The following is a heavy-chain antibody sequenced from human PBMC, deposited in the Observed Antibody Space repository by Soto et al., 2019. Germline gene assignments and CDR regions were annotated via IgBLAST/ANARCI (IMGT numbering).Heavy chain of an antibody. CDR1: GVTFSSYG. CDR3: AKDRYSGTYPTDFDY. D-gene: IGHD1-26*01. Sequence: QVQLVQSGGGVVQPGRSLRLSCAGSGVTFSSYGIHWVRQAPGKGLEWVALISYDGGNEKYTESVKDRFTISRDDSHNVAYLQMSSLRTEDTAMYYCAKDRYSGTYPTDFDYWGQGSLVTVSS. CDR2: ISYDGGNE. V-gene: IGHV3-30*18. J-gene: IGHJ4*02.